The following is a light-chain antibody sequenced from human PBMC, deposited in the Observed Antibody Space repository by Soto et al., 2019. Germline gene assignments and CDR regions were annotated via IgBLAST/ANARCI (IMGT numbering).Light chain of an antibody. CDR2: GVS. CDR1: QSVNNY. J-gene: IGKJ4*01. CDR3: QEHNGWPLT. Sequence: ENVMTQSPATLSVFPGERATLSCRASQSVNNYLAWYQQKPGQAPRLLIYGVSTRATGIPARFSGSGSGTEFTLAISSLQSEDSAVYYCQEHNGWPLTFGAGTKVEIK. V-gene: IGKV3-15*01.